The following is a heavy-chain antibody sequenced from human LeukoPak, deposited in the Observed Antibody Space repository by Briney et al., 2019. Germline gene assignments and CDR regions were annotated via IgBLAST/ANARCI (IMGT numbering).Heavy chain of an antibody. V-gene: IGHV3-74*01. Sequence: GGSLRLSCAASGFTFRSYWMHWVRQAPGKGLVWVSRINSDGSSTSYADSVKGRFTISRDNAKNTLYLQMNSLRAEDTAVYYCARDPSSGWYWFDPWGQGTLVTVSS. CDR3: ARDPSSGWYWFDP. CDR2: INSDGSST. CDR1: GFTFRSYW. D-gene: IGHD6-19*01. J-gene: IGHJ5*02.